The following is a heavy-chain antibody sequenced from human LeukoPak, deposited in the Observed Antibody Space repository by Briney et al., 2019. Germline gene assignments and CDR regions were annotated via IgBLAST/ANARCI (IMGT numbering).Heavy chain of an antibody. Sequence: ASVKVSCKASGYTFTDHYMHWVRQAPGQGLEWMGWINPNSGGTNYAQKFQGRVTMTRDTSISTAYMELSRLRSDDTAFFYCARDVGEYCSSKSCYASDYWGQGTLVTVSS. D-gene: IGHD2-2*01. CDR1: GYTFTDHY. CDR3: ARDVGEYCSSKSCYASDY. J-gene: IGHJ4*02. V-gene: IGHV1-2*02. CDR2: INPNSGGT.